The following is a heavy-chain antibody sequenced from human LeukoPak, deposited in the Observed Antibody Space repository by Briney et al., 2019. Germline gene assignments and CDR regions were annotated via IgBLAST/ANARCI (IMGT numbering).Heavy chain of an antibody. CDR1: GFTFSSYS. CDR3: ARAGPTVVTPLDY. Sequence: PGGSLRLSCAASGFTFSSYSMNWVRQAPGKGLEWVSYISSSSSTIYYADSVKGRFTISRDNAKNSLYLQMNSLRAEDTAVYYCARAGPTVVTPLDYWGQGTLVTVS. J-gene: IGHJ4*02. D-gene: IGHD4-23*01. CDR2: ISSSSSTI. V-gene: IGHV3-48*04.